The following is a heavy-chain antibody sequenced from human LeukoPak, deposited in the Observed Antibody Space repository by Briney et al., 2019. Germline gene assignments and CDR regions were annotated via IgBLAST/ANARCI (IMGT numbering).Heavy chain of an antibody. D-gene: IGHD6-13*01. CDR1: GFTFSSYG. CDR3: AKGLPHSVRWYYFDY. V-gene: IGHV3-30*18. CDR2: ISYDGGDQ. J-gene: IGHJ4*02. Sequence: GRSLRLSCAASGFTFSSYGMHWVRQAPGKGLEWVALISYDGGDQFYEDSVKGRFTISRDNSKNTLYLQMNSLRAEDTAVYYCAKGLPHSVRWYYFDYWAREPWSPSPQ.